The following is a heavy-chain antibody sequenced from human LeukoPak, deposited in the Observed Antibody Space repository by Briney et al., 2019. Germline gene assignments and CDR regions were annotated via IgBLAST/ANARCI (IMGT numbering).Heavy chain of an antibody. CDR1: GGSISSYY. V-gene: IGHV4-59*01. Sequence: SETLSLTCTVSGGSISSYYWSWIRQPPGKGLEWIGYIYYSGSTNYNPSLKSRVTISVDTSKNQFSLKLSSVTAADTAVYYCARYMVRGKSFFVYWGQGTLVTVSS. CDR2: IYYSGST. J-gene: IGHJ4*02. D-gene: IGHD3-10*01. CDR3: ARYMVRGKSFFVY.